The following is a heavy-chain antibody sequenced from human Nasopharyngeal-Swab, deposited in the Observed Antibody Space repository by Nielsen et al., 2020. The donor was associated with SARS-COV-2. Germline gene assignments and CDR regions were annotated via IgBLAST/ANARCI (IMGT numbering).Heavy chain of an antibody. Sequence: VRQMPGTGLEWVAVISFDGRRTYYADSVKGRFTISRDNPQNTLYLQMNSLRGEDTAHFYCARGGSPGNYFYYMDVWGKGTTVTVSS. CDR2: ISFDGRRT. D-gene: IGHD3-10*01. J-gene: IGHJ6*03. V-gene: IGHV3-30*04. CDR3: ARGGSPGNYFYYMDV.